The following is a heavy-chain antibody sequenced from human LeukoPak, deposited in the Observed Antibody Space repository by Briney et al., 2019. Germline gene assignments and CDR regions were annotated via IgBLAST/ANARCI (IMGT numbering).Heavy chain of an antibody. Sequence: PGGSLRLSCAASGFSFSNNWMRWVRQAPGKGLEWVANINQDGSGKYYVDSVKGRFTISRDNAKKSLYLQMNSLRAEDTGVYYCASGGYWGQGALVTVSS. CDR2: INQDGSGK. D-gene: IGHD3-10*01. CDR3: ASGGY. V-gene: IGHV3-7*05. J-gene: IGHJ4*02. CDR1: GFSFSNNW.